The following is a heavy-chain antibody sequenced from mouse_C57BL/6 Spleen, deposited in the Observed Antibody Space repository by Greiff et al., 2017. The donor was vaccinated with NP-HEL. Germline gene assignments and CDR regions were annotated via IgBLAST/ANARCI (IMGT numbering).Heavy chain of an antibody. D-gene: IGHD2-3*01. CDR1: GYTFTSYW. Sequence: QVQLQQPGAELVKPGASVKLSCKASGYTFTSYWMHWVKQRPGQGLEWIGMIHPNSGSTNYNEKFKSKATQTVDKSSSTAYMQLSSLTSEDSAVYYCASAGRWLLPPDYWGQGTTLTVSS. CDR2: IHPNSGST. CDR3: ASAGRWLLPPDY. V-gene: IGHV1-64*01. J-gene: IGHJ2*01.